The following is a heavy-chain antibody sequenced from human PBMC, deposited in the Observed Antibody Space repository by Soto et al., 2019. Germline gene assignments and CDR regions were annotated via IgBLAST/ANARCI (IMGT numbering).Heavy chain of an antibody. J-gene: IGHJ4*02. CDR2: LSGGSDKI. CDR1: GFSFGIFA. V-gene: IGHV3-23*01. CDR3: ARDMQLWRLDS. Sequence: PGGSLRLSFAASGFSFGIFAMNWVRQAPGKGLEWVAGLSGGSDKINYADSVKGRFTISRDNSKNTLFLQMNSLRVEDTARYYCARDMQLWRLDSWGQGTLVTVSS. D-gene: IGHD2-15*01.